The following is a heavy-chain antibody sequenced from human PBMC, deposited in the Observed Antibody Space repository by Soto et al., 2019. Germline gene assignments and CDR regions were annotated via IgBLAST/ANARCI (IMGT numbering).Heavy chain of an antibody. J-gene: IGHJ4*02. CDR2: TSYDGNNK. D-gene: IGHD1-26*01. CDR3: AKGGGSARDFDY. CDR1: GFTFGNYG. Sequence: GSLRLSCTGSGFTFGNYGMHWVRQAPGKGLEWVASTSYDGNNKYYADSLKGRFTISRDNSKKMVYLQMTSLGPEDTAVYYCAKGGGSARDFDYWGQGALVTVSS. V-gene: IGHV3-30*18.